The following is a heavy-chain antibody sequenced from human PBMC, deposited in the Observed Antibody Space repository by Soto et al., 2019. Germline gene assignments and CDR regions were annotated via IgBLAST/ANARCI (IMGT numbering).Heavy chain of an antibody. D-gene: IGHD4-4*01. CDR2: ISFDGANK. Sequence: GSLRLSCAGSGFTFSNFPLHWVRQAPGKGLEWVAVISFDGANKYYADSVKGRFALSRDNSKNTVFLQMNSLRRDDTAIYYCARRTLVTTGYCQHWGQGSKVTVSS. V-gene: IGHV3-30*09. CDR3: ARRTLVTTGYCQH. CDR1: GFTFSNFP. J-gene: IGHJ1*01.